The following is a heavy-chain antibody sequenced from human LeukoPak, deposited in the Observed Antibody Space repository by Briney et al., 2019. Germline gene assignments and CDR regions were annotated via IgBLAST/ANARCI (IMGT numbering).Heavy chain of an antibody. J-gene: IGHJ3*02. Sequence: PGGSLRLSCAASGFTFSSYAMTWVRQAPGKGLEWVSGISGSGGRTYYADSVKGRFTISRDNSENTLYLQMNSLRAEDTAVYYCAKDRRYSRGLGAFDIWGQGTMVTVSS. D-gene: IGHD6-19*01. V-gene: IGHV3-23*01. CDR1: GFTFSSYA. CDR3: AKDRRYSRGLGAFDI. CDR2: ISGSGGRT.